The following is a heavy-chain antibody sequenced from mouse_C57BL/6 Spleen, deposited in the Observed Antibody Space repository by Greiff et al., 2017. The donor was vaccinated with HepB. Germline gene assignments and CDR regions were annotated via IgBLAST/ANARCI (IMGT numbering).Heavy chain of an antibody. J-gene: IGHJ2*01. V-gene: IGHV14-4*01. Sequence: EVQLQESGAELVRPGASVKLSCTASGFNIKDDYMHWVKQRPEQGLEWIGWIDPENGDTEYASKFQGKATITADTSSNTAYLQLSSLTSEDTAVYYCTTLRYYGSSDYWGQGTTLTVSS. CDR3: TTLRYYGSSDY. CDR1: GFNIKDDY. CDR2: IDPENGDT. D-gene: IGHD1-1*01.